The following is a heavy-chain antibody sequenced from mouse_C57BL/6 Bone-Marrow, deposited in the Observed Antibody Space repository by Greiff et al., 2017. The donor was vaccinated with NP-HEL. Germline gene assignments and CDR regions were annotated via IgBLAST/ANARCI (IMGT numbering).Heavy chain of an antibody. V-gene: IGHV1-47*01. Sequence: VKLVESGAELVQPFSSVKMSCKASGYTFTTYPIEWMKQNHGKSLEWIGNFHPYNDDTKYNEKFKGKATLTVEKSSSTVYLELSRFSSDDSAVYYCARTVSNYVGLSYCGQGTLVTV. CDR1: GYTFTTYP. CDR2: FHPYNDDT. J-gene: IGHJ3*01. D-gene: IGHD2-5*01. CDR3: ARTVSNYVGLSY.